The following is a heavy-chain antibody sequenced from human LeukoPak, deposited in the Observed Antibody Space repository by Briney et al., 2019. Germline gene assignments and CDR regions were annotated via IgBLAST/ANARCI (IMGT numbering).Heavy chain of an antibody. CDR1: GGSISSYY. Sequence: SETLFLTCTVSGGSISSYYWSWIRQPAGKGLEWIGRIYTSGSTNYNPSLKSRVTMSVDTSKNQFSLKLSSVTAADTAVYYCARGLTIFGVVTRGTDYYYYYYMDVWGKGTTVTVSS. D-gene: IGHD3-3*01. J-gene: IGHJ6*03. V-gene: IGHV4-4*07. CDR2: IYTSGST. CDR3: ARGLTIFGVVTRGTDYYYYYYMDV.